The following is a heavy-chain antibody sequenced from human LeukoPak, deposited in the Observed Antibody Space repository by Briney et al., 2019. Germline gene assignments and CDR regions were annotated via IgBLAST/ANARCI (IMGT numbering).Heavy chain of an antibody. D-gene: IGHD6-13*01. Sequence: ASVKVSCKASGGTFSSYAISWVRQAPGQGLEWMGRIIPILGIANYAQKFQGRVTITADKSTSTAYMELSSLRSEDTAVYYCTAGTDLYYFDYWGQGTLVTVSS. CDR1: GGTFSSYA. CDR3: TAGTDLYYFDY. V-gene: IGHV1-69*04. J-gene: IGHJ4*02. CDR2: IIPILGIA.